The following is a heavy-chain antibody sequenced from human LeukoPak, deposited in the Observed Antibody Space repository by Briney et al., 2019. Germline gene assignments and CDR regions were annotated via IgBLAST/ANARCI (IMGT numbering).Heavy chain of an antibody. D-gene: IGHD2-21*02. CDR1: GFTFSNYA. Sequence: GGSLRLSCAASGFTFSNYAMSWVRQAPGKGLEWVSAISGSGGNTYYADSVKGRFTISRDNSKDTLFLQMHSLRPGDTAVYYCVREDTPATANYWGQGTLVTISS. CDR2: ISGSGGNT. CDR3: VREDTPATANY. J-gene: IGHJ4*02. V-gene: IGHV3-23*01.